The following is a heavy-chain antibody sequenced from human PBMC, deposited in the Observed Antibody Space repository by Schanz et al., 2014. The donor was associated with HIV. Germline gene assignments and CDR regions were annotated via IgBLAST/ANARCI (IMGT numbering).Heavy chain of an antibody. CDR2: IIPMFSTA. J-gene: IGHJ6*02. Sequence: QVQLVQSGAEVKKPGSSVKVSCKASGGTFSSYAISWVRQAPGQGLEWMGGIIPMFSTANYAQKFQGRVTITADKVTGTAYMELSSLRSEDTAVYYCARGVPVVDLLDYHGLDVWGQGTTVTVSS. CDR1: GGTFSSYA. CDR3: ARGVPVVDLLDYHGLDV. V-gene: IGHV1-69*06. D-gene: IGHD2-2*01.